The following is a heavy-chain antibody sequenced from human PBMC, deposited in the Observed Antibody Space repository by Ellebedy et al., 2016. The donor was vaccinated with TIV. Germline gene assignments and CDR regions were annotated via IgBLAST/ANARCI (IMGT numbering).Heavy chain of an antibody. CDR2: IYHSGST. CDR3: ARDPDYDFWSGPIAPNYGMDV. Sequence: SETLSLXXAVSGGSISSSNWWSWVRQPPGKGLEWIGEIYHSGSTNYNPSPKSRVTISVDKSKNQFSLKLSSVTAADTAVYYCARDPDYDFWSGPIAPNYGMDVWGQGTTVTVSS. D-gene: IGHD3-3*01. CDR1: GGSISSSNW. V-gene: IGHV4-4*02. J-gene: IGHJ6*02.